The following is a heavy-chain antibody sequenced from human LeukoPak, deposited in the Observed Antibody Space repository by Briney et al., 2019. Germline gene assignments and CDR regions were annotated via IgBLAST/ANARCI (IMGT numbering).Heavy chain of an antibody. D-gene: IGHD5-12*01. CDR3: VKDGYSGYDPIPFDY. V-gene: IGHV3-64D*06. CDR2: ISSNGDST. CDR1: GFTFSSYA. J-gene: IGHJ4*02. Sequence: GGSLRLSCSASGFTFSSYAMHWVRQAPGKGLEYVSAISSNGDSTYYADSVKGRFTISRDNSKNTLYLQMSSLRAEDTAVYYCVKDGYSGYDPIPFDYWGQGTLGTVSS.